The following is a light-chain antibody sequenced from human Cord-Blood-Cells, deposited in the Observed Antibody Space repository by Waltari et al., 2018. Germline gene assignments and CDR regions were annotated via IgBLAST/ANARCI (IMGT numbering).Light chain of an antibody. Sequence: DIVMTQSPDSLAVSLGERATINCKSSQSVLYSSNNKTYLAWYQQKPGQPPKLLIYWASTLESGVPDRFSGSGSGTDFTLTISSLQAEDVAVYYCQQYYSTPPTFGQGTKVEIK. CDR1: QSVLYSSNNKTY. CDR3: QQYYSTPPT. V-gene: IGKV4-1*01. CDR2: WAS. J-gene: IGKJ1*01.